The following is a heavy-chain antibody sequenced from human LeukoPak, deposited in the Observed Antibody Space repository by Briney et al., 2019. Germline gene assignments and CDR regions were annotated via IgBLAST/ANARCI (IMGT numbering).Heavy chain of an antibody. J-gene: IGHJ4*02. D-gene: IGHD6-13*01. CDR1: GLTFSTYA. CDR3: AKDPFLSAAGRGIDY. CDR2: IRGSGDIT. V-gene: IGHV3-23*01. Sequence: GGSLRLSCAASGLTFSTYAMSWVRQAPGKGLEWVSAIRGSGDITDYADSVKGRFTISRDNSKNTLYLQMNSLRAEDTAVYYCAKDPFLSAAGRGIDYWGQGTLVTVSS.